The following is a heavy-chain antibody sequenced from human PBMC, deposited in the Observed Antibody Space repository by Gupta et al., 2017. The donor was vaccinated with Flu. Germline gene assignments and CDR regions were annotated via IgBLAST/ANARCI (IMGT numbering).Heavy chain of an antibody. CDR1: GFTFRFYA. CDR3: AKDLQQLDPSNYFYGLDV. Sequence: EMQLFESGGYFVAPGGSLRLSCAVSGFTFRFYALTCVRQTPGKGLEWVSSISYDGSSTYYADSVKGRFTVSRDNTKNTLWLDMTRLRGDDTAVYYCAKDLQQLDPSNYFYGLDVWGQGTTVTVSS. CDR2: ISYDGSST. D-gene: IGHD1-1*01. V-gene: IGHV3-23*01. J-gene: IGHJ6*02.